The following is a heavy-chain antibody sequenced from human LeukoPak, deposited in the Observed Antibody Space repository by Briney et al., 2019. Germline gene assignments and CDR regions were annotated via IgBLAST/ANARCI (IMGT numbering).Heavy chain of an antibody. V-gene: IGHV3-66*01. Sequence: GGSLRLSCAASGFTVSSNYMSWVRQAPGKGLEWVSVIYSGGSTYYADSVKGRFTISRDNSKNTLYLQMNSLRAEDAAVYYCARVRPDGSGGQFDYWGQGTLVTVSS. CDR1: GFTVSSNY. D-gene: IGHD3-10*01. CDR2: IYSGGST. CDR3: ARVRPDGSGGQFDY. J-gene: IGHJ4*02.